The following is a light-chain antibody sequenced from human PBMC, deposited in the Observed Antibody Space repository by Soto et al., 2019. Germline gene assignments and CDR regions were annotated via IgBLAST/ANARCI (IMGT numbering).Light chain of an antibody. CDR3: QQYNDYPIT. J-gene: IGKJ5*01. Sequence: DIQMTQSPSSLSASLGDRVTITCWASRGVRYFLAWLQQKTGKAPKSLIFDASNLQSGVPSRFSGSGYGTEFNLTISSLQTEDFGTYYCQQYNDYPITFGQGTRLEIK. CDR2: DAS. CDR1: RGVRYF. V-gene: IGKV1-16*01.